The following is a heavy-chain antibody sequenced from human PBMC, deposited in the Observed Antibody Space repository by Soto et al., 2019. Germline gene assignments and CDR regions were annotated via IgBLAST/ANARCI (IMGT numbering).Heavy chain of an antibody. CDR3: ARDHHVGPLFDY. J-gene: IGHJ4*02. D-gene: IGHD3-16*01. CDR2: KYYRYKWYN. Sequence: SRTLSLSCAISGDSVSRKSAAWNWITQSPSRGRDWLGRKYYRYKWYNDYAVTVKSRITINPNTPKYQFSLQLNSVTPEDSAVYYCARDHHVGPLFDYWGQGTLVTVSS. V-gene: IGHV6-1*01. CDR1: GDSVSRKSAA.